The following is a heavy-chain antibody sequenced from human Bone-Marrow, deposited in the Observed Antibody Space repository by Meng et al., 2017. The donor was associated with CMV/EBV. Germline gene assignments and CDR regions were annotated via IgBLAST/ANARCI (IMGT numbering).Heavy chain of an antibody. CDR2: ISAYNGNT. CDR1: GYTFTSYG. Sequence: ASVKVSCKASGYTFTSYGISWVRQAPGQGLEWMGWISAYNGNTNYAHKLQGRVTMTTDTSTSTAYMELRSLRSDDTAVYYWARGPGYSYGFHYYYYYGMDVWGQGTTVTVSS. V-gene: IGHV1-18*01. D-gene: IGHD5-18*01. CDR3: ARGPGYSYGFHYYYYYGMDV. J-gene: IGHJ6*02.